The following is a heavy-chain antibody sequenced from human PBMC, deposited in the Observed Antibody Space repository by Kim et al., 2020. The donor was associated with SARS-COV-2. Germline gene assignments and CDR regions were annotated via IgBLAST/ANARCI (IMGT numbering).Heavy chain of an antibody. CDR2: ISYDGSNK. D-gene: IGHD3-10*01. J-gene: IGHJ4*02. CDR3: AKDPKYYYGSGSPDY. V-gene: IGHV3-30*18. CDR1: GFTFSSYG. Sequence: GGSLRLSCAASGFTFSSYGMHWVRQAPGKGLEWVAVISYDGSNKYYADSVKGRFTISRDNSKNTLYLQINSLRAEDTAVYYCAKDPKYYYGSGSPDYWGQGTLVTVSS.